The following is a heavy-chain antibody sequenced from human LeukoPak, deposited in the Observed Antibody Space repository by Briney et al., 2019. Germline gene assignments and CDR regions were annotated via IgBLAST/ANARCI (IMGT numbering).Heavy chain of an antibody. D-gene: IGHD4-23*01. V-gene: IGHV4-34*01. CDR3: ARGPDYGGNSAYFDY. J-gene: IGHJ4*02. CDR2: INHSGST. Sequence: SETLSLTCAVYGGSFSGYYWRWIRQPPGKGLEWIGEINHSGSTNYNPSLKSRVTISVDTSKNQFSLKLSSVTAADTAVYYCARGPDYGGNSAYFDYWGQGTLVTVSS. CDR1: GGSFSGYY.